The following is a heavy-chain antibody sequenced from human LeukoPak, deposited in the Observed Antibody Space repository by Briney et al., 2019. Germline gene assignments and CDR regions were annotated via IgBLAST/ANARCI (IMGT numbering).Heavy chain of an antibody. Sequence: PGGSLRLSCAASGFTFSNYAMHWVRQAPGKGLEWVAFIRYDGSNKYYADSVKGRFTISRDNSKNTLYLQLNSLRVEDTAVYYCAREHGRSGYFDYWGQGTLVSVSS. D-gene: IGHD3-22*01. J-gene: IGHJ4*02. CDR1: GFTFSNYA. CDR2: IRYDGSNK. V-gene: IGHV3-30*02. CDR3: AREHGRSGYFDY.